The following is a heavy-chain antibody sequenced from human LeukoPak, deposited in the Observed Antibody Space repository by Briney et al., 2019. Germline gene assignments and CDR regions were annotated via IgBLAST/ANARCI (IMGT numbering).Heavy chain of an antibody. D-gene: IGHD3-9*01. CDR1: GGTFSSYA. CDR2: IIPIFGTT. CDR3: ARPRSGVLTGYYAFDI. V-gene: IGHV1-69*05. J-gene: IGHJ3*02. Sequence: SVKVSCKASGGTFSSYAISWVRQAPGQGLEWMGGIIPIFGTTNYAQKFQGRVTITTDESTSTAYMELSSLRSEDTAVYYCARPRSGVLTGYYAFDIWGQGTMVTVSS.